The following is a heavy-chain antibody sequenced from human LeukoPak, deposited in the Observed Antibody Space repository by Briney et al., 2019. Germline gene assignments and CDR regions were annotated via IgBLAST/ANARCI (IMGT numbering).Heavy chain of an antibody. CDR1: GYTFTGYY. J-gene: IGHJ4*02. CDR2: INPNSGGT. D-gene: IGHD2-15*01. V-gene: IGHV1-2*02. CDR3: ARGSSLLHKFAIDY. Sequence: ASVKVSCKASGYTFTGYYMHWVRQAPGQGLGWMGWINPNSGGTNYAQKFQGRVTMTRDTSISTAYMELSRLRSDDTAVYYCARGSSLLHKFAIDYWGQGTLVTVSS.